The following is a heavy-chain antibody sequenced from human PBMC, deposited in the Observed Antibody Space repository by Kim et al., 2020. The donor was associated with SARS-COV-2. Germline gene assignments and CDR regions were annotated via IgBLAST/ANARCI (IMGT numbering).Heavy chain of an antibody. CDR3: AKDMIRIAAAEAYYGMDV. CDR2: ISWNSGSI. Sequence: GGSLRLSCAASGFTFGDYAMHGVRQAPGKGLEGVSGISWNSGSIGYADSVKGRFTISRDNAKNSLYLQMNSLRAEDTALYYCAKDMIRIAAAEAYYGMDVWGQGTTVTVSS. D-gene: IGHD6-13*01. V-gene: IGHV3-9*01. J-gene: IGHJ6*02. CDR1: GFTFGDYA.